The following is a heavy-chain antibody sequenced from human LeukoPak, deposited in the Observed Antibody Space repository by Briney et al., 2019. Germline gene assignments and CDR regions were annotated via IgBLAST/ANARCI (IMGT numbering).Heavy chain of an antibody. CDR1: GFTFNSYS. Sequence: PGGSLRLSCAASGFTFNSYSMNWVRQAPGKGLEWISYISSSSSTTYYADSVKGRFTISRDNAKNSLYLQMNSLRAEDTAVYYCASGFWGYCSRTSCPLDYWGQGTLVTVSS. J-gene: IGHJ4*02. CDR2: ISSSSSTT. V-gene: IGHV3-48*01. D-gene: IGHD2-2*01. CDR3: ASGFWGYCSRTSCPLDY.